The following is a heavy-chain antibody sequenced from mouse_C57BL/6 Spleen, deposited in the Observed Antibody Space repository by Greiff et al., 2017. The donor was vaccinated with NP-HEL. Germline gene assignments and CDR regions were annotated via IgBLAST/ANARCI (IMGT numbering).Heavy chain of an antibody. CDR2: INSDGGST. J-gene: IGHJ2*01. CDR1: EYEFPSHD. CDR3: ARGYYGNYEDYFDY. V-gene: IGHV5-2*01. D-gene: IGHD2-1*01. Sequence: EVQVVESGGGLVQPGESLKLSCESNEYEFPSHDMSWVRKTPEKRLELVAAINSDGGSTYYPDTMERRFIISRDNTKKTLYLQMSSLRSEDTALYYCARGYYGNYEDYFDYWGQGTTLTVSS.